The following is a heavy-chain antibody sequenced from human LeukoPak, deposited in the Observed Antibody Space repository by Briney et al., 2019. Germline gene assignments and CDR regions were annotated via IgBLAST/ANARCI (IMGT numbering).Heavy chain of an antibody. CDR2: ISYDGSNK. Sequence: PGRSLRLSCAASGFTFSSNGLHRVRQGPGLGREWVAVISYDGSNKYYADSVKGRFTISRDNSKNTLYLQMNSLRAEDTAVYYCAKDGEIVVVPAAYYFDYWGQGTLVTVPS. CDR3: AKDGEIVVVPAAYYFDY. D-gene: IGHD2-2*01. V-gene: IGHV3-30*18. J-gene: IGHJ4*02. CDR1: GFTFSSNG.